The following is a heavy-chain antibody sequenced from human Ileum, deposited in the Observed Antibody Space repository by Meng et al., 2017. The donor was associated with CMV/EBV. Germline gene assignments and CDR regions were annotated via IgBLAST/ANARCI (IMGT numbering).Heavy chain of an antibody. D-gene: IGHD1-26*01. CDR1: GFTFSIYW. J-gene: IGHJ4*02. V-gene: IGHV3-74*01. CDR2: LNSDGRTP. CDR3: ARGPSGGHYYVGDY. Sequence: SGFTFSIYWMHWVRQLPGKGLVWVARLNSDGRTPTYADSVKGRFTISRDNAKNTLYLQMNSLRVEDTAVYYCARGPSGGHYYVGDYWGRGTLVTVSS.